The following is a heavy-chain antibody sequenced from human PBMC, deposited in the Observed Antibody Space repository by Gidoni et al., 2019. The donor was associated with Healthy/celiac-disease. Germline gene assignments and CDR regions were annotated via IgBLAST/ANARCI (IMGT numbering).Heavy chain of an antibody. CDR1: GFTFSNAW. V-gene: IGHV3-15*01. CDR2: IKSKTDGGTT. Sequence: EVQLVESGGCLVKPGGSLRLSWAASGFTFSNAWMSWVRQAPGKGLEWVGRIKSKTDGGTTDYAAPVKGRFTISRDDSKNTLYLQMNSRKTEDTAVYYCTTAWAGTTGLDYWGQGTLVTVSS. J-gene: IGHJ4*02. D-gene: IGHD1-1*01. CDR3: TTAWAGTTGLDY.